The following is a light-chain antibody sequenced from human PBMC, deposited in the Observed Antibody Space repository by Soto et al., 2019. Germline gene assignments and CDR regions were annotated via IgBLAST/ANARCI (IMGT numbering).Light chain of an antibody. CDR2: EVS. CDR1: SSDVGGYNY. CDR3: TSYTSGSTLYV. V-gene: IGLV2-14*01. J-gene: IGLJ1*01. Sequence: QSVLTQPASVSGSPGQSITISCTGTSSDVGGYNYVSWYQQHPGKAPKLMIYEVSNRPSGVSNRFSGSKSGNTASLTISGLQAEDDADYYCTSYTSGSTLYVFGTGTRSPS.